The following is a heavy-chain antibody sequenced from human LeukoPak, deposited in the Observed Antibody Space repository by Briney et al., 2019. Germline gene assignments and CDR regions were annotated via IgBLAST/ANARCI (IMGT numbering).Heavy chain of an antibody. J-gene: IGHJ4*02. D-gene: IGHD3-22*01. Sequence: GRSLGLSCAASGFTFSSYGMHWVRQAPGKGLEWVAVISYDGSNKYYADSVKGRFTISRDNSKNTLYLQMNSLRAEDTAVYYCANTNYYDSSGSTGGFYFDYWGQGTLVTVSS. CDR2: ISYDGSNK. V-gene: IGHV3-30*18. CDR3: ANTNYYDSSGSTGGFYFDY. CDR1: GFTFSSYG.